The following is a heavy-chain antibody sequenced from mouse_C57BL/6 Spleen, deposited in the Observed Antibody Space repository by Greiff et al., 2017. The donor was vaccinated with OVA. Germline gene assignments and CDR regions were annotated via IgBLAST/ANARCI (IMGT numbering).Heavy chain of an antibody. V-gene: IGHV1-85*01. CDR2: IYPRDGST. Sequence: VKLVESGPELVKPGASVKLSCKASGYTFTSYDINWVKQRPRQGLEWIGWIYPRDGSTKYNEKFKGKATLTVDTSSSTAYMELHSLTSEDSAVYFCARGSENYFDYWGQGTTLTVSS. CDR1: GYTFTSYD. J-gene: IGHJ2*01. CDR3: ARGSENYFDY.